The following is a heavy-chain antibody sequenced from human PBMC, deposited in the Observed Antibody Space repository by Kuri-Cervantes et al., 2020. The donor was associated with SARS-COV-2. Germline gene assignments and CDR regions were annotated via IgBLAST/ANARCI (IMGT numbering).Heavy chain of an antibody. CDR1: GGAFSSYP. CDR3: ARVPKIGHCSSTSCSGHAFDI. V-gene: IGHV1-69*05. Sequence: SVKVSCKASGGAFSSYPLSWVRQAPGQGLEWMGEINPMFHKANFAEEFQGRVTLTTDESTSTAYMELSSLTSQDTAVYYCARVPKIGHCSSTSCSGHAFDIWGQGTMVTVSS. J-gene: IGHJ3*02. CDR2: INPMFHKA. D-gene: IGHD2-2*01.